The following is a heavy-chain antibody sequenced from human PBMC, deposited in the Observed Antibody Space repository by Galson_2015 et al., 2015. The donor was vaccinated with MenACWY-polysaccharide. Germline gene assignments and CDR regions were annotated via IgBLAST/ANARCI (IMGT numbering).Heavy chain of an antibody. CDR3: ARLNSRGFSKNLVLEN. D-gene: IGHD3-10*01. Sequence: QSGAEVKKPGESLKISCQGSGYNFGSYWIAWVRQMPGKGLEWMGSVYPGDSDAKYSPSFQGQVTFSVDKSISTAFLHWSSLKASDSAIYYCARLNSRGFSKNLVLENWGQGTLVTVSS. V-gene: IGHV5-51*03. CDR1: GYNFGSYW. CDR2: VYPGDSDA. J-gene: IGHJ4*02.